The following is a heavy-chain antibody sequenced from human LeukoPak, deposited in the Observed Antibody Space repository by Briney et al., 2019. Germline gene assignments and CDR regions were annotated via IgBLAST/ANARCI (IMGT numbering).Heavy chain of an antibody. V-gene: IGHV3-66*02. J-gene: IGHJ3*02. CDR3: ARDTPSENYYDGAFDI. D-gene: IGHD3-22*01. CDR2: IYSGGST. CDR1: GFTVSSNY. Sequence: GGSLRLSCAASGFTVSSNYMSWVRQAPGKGLEWVSVIYSGGSTYYADSVKGRFTISRDNSKNTLYLQMNSLRAEDTAVYYCARDTPSENYYDGAFDIWGQGTMVTVSS.